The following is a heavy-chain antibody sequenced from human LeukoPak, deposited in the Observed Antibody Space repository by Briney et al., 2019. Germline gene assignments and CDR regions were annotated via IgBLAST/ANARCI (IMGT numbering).Heavy chain of an antibody. Sequence: GGSLRLSCEGSGYTFSSYAMHWVRQAPGKGLEYVAAISSDGRITYYANFVKGRFTISRGNSKNTLYLQMGSLRTEDMAVYFRARVSGWYWFDQWGQGTLVTVSS. J-gene: IGHJ5*02. CDR1: GYTFSSYA. CDR3: ARVSGWYWFDQ. CDR2: ISSDGRIT. V-gene: IGHV3-64*01. D-gene: IGHD6-19*01.